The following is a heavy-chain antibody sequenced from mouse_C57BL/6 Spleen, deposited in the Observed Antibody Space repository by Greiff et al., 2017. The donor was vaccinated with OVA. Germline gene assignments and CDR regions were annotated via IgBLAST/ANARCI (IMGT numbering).Heavy chain of an antibody. CDR3: ERHWEDAMDY. CDR1: GFTFSDYG. Sequence: EVKLQESGGGLVQPGGSLKLSCAASGFTFSDYGMAWVRQAPRKGPEWVAFISNLAYSIYYADTVTGRFTISRENAKNTLYLEMSSLRSEDTAMYYCERHWEDAMDYWGQGTSVTVSS. V-gene: IGHV5-15*01. J-gene: IGHJ4*01. CDR2: ISNLAYSI. D-gene: IGHD4-1*01.